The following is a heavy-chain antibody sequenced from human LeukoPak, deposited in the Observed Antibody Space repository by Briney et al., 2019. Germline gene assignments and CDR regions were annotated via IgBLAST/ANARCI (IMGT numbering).Heavy chain of an antibody. J-gene: IGHJ4*02. V-gene: IGHV1-2*04. Sequence: ASVKVSCKASGYTFTGYYMHWVRQAPGQGLEWMGWINPNSGGTNYAQKFQGWVTMTRDTSISTAYMELSRLRSDDTAVYYCARENCSGGSCYPTFDYWGQGTLVTVSS. D-gene: IGHD2-15*01. CDR3: ARENCSGGSCYPTFDY. CDR1: GYTFTGYY. CDR2: INPNSGGT.